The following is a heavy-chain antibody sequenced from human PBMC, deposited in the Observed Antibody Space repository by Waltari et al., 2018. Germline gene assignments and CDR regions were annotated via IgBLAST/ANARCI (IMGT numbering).Heavy chain of an antibody. V-gene: IGHV4-39*01. CDR3: ARHVVPNYYDSSGYYFDY. J-gene: IGHJ4*02. Sequence: QLQLQESGPGLVKPSETLSLTCTVSGGSISSSSYYWGWIRQRPGKGLEWIGSIYYSGSTYYNPSLKSRVTISVDTSKNQFSLKLSSVTAADTAVYYCARHVVPNYYDSSGYYFDYWGQGTLVTVSS. D-gene: IGHD3-22*01. CDR1: GGSISSSSYY. CDR2: IYYSGST.